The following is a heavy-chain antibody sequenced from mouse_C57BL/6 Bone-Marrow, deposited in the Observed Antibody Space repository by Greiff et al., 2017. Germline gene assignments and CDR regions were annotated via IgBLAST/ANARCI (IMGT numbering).Heavy chain of an antibody. V-gene: IGHV1-81*01. Sequence: VQLQESGAELVRPGASVKLSCKASGYTFTSYGISWVKQRPGQGLEWIGEIYPRSGNTNYNEKFKGKATLTADTSSSTAYMQLRSLTSEDSAVFFCANDYGYCFDYWGQGTTLTVSA. CDR3: ANDYGYCFDY. CDR1: GYTFTSYG. J-gene: IGHJ2*01. CDR2: IYPRSGNT. D-gene: IGHD2-4*01.